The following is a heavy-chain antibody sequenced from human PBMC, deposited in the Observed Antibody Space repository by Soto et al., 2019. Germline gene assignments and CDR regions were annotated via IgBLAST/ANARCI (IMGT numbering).Heavy chain of an antibody. V-gene: IGHV4-31*02. CDR1: GGSISSGGYY. Sequence: SETLSLTXSVSGGSISSGGYYLSWIRQLPGKDLEWIGYIYHSGNTYYNSSLKSRLTISVDTSKNQFSLKLTSVTAADTAVYYCARVGISSSDAFDIWGQGTMVTVSS. CDR3: ARVGISSSDAFDI. D-gene: IGHD6-6*01. CDR2: IYHSGNT. J-gene: IGHJ3*02.